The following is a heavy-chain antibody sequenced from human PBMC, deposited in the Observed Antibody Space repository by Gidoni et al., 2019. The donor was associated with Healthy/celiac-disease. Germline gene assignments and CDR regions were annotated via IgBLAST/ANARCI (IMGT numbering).Heavy chain of an antibody. Sequence: EVQLVESGGGVVRPGGSLRLSCAASGFTFDDYGMRWVRQAPGKGLEWVSGINWNGGSTGYADSVKGRFTISRDNAKNSLFLQMNNLRAEDTALYYCARVGSSGSYMDYWGQGTLVTVSS. CDR2: INWNGGST. CDR1: GFTFDDYG. V-gene: IGHV3-20*04. CDR3: ARVGSSGSYMDY. D-gene: IGHD1-26*01. J-gene: IGHJ4*02.